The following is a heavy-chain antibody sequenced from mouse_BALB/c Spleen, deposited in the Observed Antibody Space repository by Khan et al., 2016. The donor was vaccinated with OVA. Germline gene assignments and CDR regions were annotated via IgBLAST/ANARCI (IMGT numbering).Heavy chain of an antibody. V-gene: IGHV5-6*01. D-gene: IGHD4-1*01. J-gene: IGHJ3*01. Sequence: EVKLLESGGDLVKPGGSLKLSCAASGFTFSSYSMSWVRQTPDKRLEWVASISSGGDYTYYPDIVKGRFTISRDNAKNTLYLEMSSLKSEDTAMYYCASHVTGSFAYWGQGTLGTVAA. CDR1: GFTFSSYS. CDR3: ASHVTGSFAY. CDR2: ISSGGDYT.